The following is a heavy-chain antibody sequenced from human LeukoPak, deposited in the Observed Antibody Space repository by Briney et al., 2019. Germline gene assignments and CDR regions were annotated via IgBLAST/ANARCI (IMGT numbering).Heavy chain of an antibody. Sequence: GGSLRLSCSASGFTFSSYAMHWVRQAPGKGLEYVSAISSNGGSTYYADSVKGRFTISRGNSKNTLYLQMSSLRAEDTAVYYCVKDRCSGGSCYSAPFDYWGQGTLVTVSS. D-gene: IGHD2-15*01. CDR2: ISSNGGST. CDR3: VKDRCSGGSCYSAPFDY. V-gene: IGHV3-64D*06. J-gene: IGHJ4*02. CDR1: GFTFSSYA.